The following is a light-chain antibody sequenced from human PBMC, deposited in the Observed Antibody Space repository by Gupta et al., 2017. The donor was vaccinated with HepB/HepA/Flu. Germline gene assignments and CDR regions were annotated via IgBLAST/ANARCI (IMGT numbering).Light chain of an antibody. J-gene: IGLJ3*02. V-gene: IGLV8-61*01. Sequence: QTVVTQEPSFSVSPGGTVTLTCGLNSGSVSTSNYPSWYQQTPGQAPRLLIYSTNTRPSGVPDRFSASMLGNRAALTITGAQAEDEADYYCVTYMGGGTVVFGGGTKLTVL. CDR2: STN. CDR1: SGSVSTSNY. CDR3: VTYMGGGTVV.